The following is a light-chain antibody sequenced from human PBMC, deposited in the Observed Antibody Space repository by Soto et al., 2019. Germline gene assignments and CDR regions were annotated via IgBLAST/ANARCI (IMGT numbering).Light chain of an antibody. CDR1: STDVARYNY. CDR3: SSYTSRSTAV. J-gene: IGLJ1*01. CDR2: EVT. V-gene: IGLV2-14*01. Sequence: QSVLTQVASVSGSPGQSITISCTGTSTDVARYNYVSWYQQHPDKAPKLMIYEVTNRPSGVSNRFSGSKSGNTASLTISGLQAEHEADSYRSSYTSRSTAVFGTGTKVTVL.